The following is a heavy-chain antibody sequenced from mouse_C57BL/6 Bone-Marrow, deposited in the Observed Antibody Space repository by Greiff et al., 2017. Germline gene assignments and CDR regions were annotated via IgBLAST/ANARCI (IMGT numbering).Heavy chain of an antibody. Sequence: VKLMESGAELVKPGASVKLSCKASGYIFTEYTIHWVKQRSGQGLEWIGWFYPGSGSIKYNERFKDKATLTADKSSNTVYMELSSLTSEDSAVYFCARHERYYDYEGYFDYWGQGTTLTVSS. CDR2: FYPGSGSI. V-gene: IGHV1-62-2*01. D-gene: IGHD2-4*01. J-gene: IGHJ2*01. CDR1: GYIFTEYT. CDR3: ARHERYYDYEGYFDY.